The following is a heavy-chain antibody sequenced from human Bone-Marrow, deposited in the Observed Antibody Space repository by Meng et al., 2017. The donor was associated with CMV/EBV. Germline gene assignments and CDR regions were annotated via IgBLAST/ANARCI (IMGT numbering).Heavy chain of an antibody. Sequence: YSLTNSWIGWVRQMPGKGLEWMGIIYPADSDTRYSPSFQGQVTISAGKSINTAYLQWSSLKASDNAMYYCATSLGYCSDIRCSNFDYWGQGTLVTVSS. CDR1: YSLTNSW. V-gene: IGHV5-51*01. CDR3: ATSLGYCSDIRCSNFDY. D-gene: IGHD2-2*01. CDR2: IYPADSDT. J-gene: IGHJ4*02.